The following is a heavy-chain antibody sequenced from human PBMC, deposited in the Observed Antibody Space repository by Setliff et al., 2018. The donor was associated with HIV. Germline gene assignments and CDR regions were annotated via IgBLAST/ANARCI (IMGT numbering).Heavy chain of an antibody. CDR1: GGSILINGFY. Sequence: SETLSLTCSVSGGSILINGFYWSWIRQHSGKGLEWIGYIYYSGSTYYNPSLESRLIMSVDPSKNQFSLKLNSVTAADTAVYYCARGRNFRDIRDSLFDLWGQGTLVTV. J-gene: IGHJ4*02. CDR3: ARGRNFRDIRDSLFDL. CDR2: IYYSGST. V-gene: IGHV4-31*03. D-gene: IGHD2-15*01.